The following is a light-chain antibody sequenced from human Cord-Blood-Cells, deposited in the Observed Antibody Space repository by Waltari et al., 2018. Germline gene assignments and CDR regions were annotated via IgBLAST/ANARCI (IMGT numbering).Light chain of an antibody. V-gene: IGLV2-8*01. Sequence: QSALTQPPSASGSPGQSVTISCTGTSSDVGGYNYVSWYQQHPGKAPKLMIYEVSNRPSGVPDRFSGSKSGNTASLTVSGLQAEDEADYYCSSYAGSNNFGYVFGTGTKVTVL. CDR2: EVS. CDR1: SSDVGGYNY. J-gene: IGLJ1*01. CDR3: SSYAGSNNFGYV.